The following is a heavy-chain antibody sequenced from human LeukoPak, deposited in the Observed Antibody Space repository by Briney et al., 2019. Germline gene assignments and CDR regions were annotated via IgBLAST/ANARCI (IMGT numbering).Heavy chain of an antibody. CDR2: IIPIFGTA. Sequence: TGGSLRLSCAASGFTFSSYAISWVRQAPGQGLEWMGGIIPIFGTANYAQKFQGRVTITADESTSTAYMELSSLRSEDTAVYYCARGPIAAAGKGYFQHWGQGTLVTVSS. J-gene: IGHJ1*01. V-gene: IGHV1-69*01. D-gene: IGHD6-13*01. CDR3: ARGPIAAAGKGYFQH. CDR1: GFTFSSYA.